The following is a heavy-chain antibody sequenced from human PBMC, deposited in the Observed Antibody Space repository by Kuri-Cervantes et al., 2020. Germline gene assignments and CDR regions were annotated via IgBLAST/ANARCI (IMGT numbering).Heavy chain of an antibody. CDR1: GFTFSSYW. CDR2: INSDGSST. V-gene: IGHV3-74*01. Sequence: GGSLRLSCAASGFTFSSYWMHWVRQAPGRGLVWVSRINSDGSSTSYADSVKGRFTISRDNSKNTLYLQMNSLRAEDTAVYYCASRNGDYVDYWGQGTLVTVSS. J-gene: IGHJ4*02. D-gene: IGHD4-17*01. CDR3: ASRNGDYVDY.